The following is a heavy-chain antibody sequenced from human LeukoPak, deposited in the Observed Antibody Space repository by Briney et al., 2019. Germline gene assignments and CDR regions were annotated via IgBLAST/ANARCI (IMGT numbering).Heavy chain of an antibody. Sequence: PGGSLRLSCAASGFTFSSYWMSGVRQAPGKGLEWVANIKQDGSEKYYVDSVKGRFTISRDNAKNSLYLQMNSLRAEDTAVYYCARDYDSSGYTHSNWFDPWGQGTLVTVSS. CDR1: GFTFSSYW. CDR3: ARDYDSSGYTHSNWFDP. V-gene: IGHV3-7*01. J-gene: IGHJ5*02. CDR2: IKQDGSEK. D-gene: IGHD3-22*01.